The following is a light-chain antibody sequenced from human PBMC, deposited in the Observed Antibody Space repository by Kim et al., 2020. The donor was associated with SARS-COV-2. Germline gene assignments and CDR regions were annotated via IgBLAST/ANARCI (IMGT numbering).Light chain of an antibody. V-gene: IGLV3-21*04. CDR3: QVWDSSSDHWV. CDR1: NIGSKS. CDR2: YDS. Sequence: APGKTARITCGGNNIGSKSVHGYQQKPGQAPVLVIYYDSDRPSGIPERFSGSNSGNTATLTISRVEAGDEADYYCQVWDSSSDHWVFGGGTKLTVL. J-gene: IGLJ3*02.